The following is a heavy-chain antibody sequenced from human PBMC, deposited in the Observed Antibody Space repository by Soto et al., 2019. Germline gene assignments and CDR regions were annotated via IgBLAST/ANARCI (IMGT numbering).Heavy chain of an antibody. J-gene: IGHJ4*02. V-gene: IGHV3-30*18. CDR2: ISYDGSNK. CDR1: GFTFSSYG. D-gene: IGHD3-22*01. Sequence: QVQLVESGGGVVQPGRSLRLSCAASGFTFSSYGMHWVRQAPGKGLEWVAVISYDGSNKYYADSVKGRFTISRDNSQITLYQQMNSLRAEYTAVYYCAKDRSASGYYHQWRSYFDYWCQGCLVTVSS. CDR3: AKDRSASGYYHQWRSYFDY.